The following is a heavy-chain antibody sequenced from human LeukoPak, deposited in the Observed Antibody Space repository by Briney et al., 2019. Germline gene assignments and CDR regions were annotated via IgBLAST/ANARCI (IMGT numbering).Heavy chain of an antibody. CDR3: ASPFGRENAFDI. Sequence: ASVKVSCKASGYTFTGYYMHWVRQAPGQGLEWMGWINPNSGGTNYAQKFQGRVAMTRDTSISTAYMELSRLRSDDTAVYYCASPFGRENAFDIWGQGTMVTVSS. D-gene: IGHD1-26*01. CDR1: GYTFTGYY. J-gene: IGHJ3*02. V-gene: IGHV1-2*02. CDR2: INPNSGGT.